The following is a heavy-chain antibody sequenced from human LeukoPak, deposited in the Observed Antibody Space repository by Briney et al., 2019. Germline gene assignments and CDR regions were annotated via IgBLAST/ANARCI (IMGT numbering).Heavy chain of an antibody. J-gene: IGHJ5*02. CDR2: IYHSGST. D-gene: IGHD3-22*01. Sequence: PSETLSLTCAVSGGSISSSNWWSWVRPPPGKGLEWIGEIYHSGSTNYNPSLKSRVTISVDKSKNQFSLKLSSVTAADTAVYYCARDPYYYDSSRVNWFDPWGQGTLVTVSS. V-gene: IGHV4-4*02. CDR1: GGSISSSNW. CDR3: ARDPYYYDSSRVNWFDP.